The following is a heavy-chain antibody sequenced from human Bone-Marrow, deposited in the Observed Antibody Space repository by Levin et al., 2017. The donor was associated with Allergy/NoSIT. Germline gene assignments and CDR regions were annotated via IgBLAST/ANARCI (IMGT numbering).Heavy chain of an antibody. CDR3: VNWGSY. V-gene: IGHV3-7*02. Sequence: AGGSLRLSCAASGFTIGSYWMSWVRQAPGKGLEWVAKIKKDGSQTFYGDSVKGRFTISRDNAKNSLYLEMNSLRVEDTAVYYCVNWGSYWGQGTLVTVSS. CDR1: GFTIGSYW. CDR2: IKKDGSQT. J-gene: IGHJ4*02. D-gene: IGHD7-27*01.